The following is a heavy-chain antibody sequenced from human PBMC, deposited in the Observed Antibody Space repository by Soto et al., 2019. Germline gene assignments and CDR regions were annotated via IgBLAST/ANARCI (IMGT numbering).Heavy chain of an antibody. V-gene: IGHV1-69*01. CDR3: ASGAEVEYYDFLSGYRGREYYFYH. Sequence: QVQLVQSGAEVKKPGSSVKVSCKASGGTFSSYAISWVRQAPGQGLEWMGGIIPIFGTANYAQKFQGRVTITADESTSTGYMGLSRLRSEDTAVYYCASGAEVEYYDFLSGYRGREYYFYHWGQGTLVNVSS. D-gene: IGHD3-3*01. CDR1: GGTFSSYA. CDR2: IIPIFGTA. J-gene: IGHJ4*02.